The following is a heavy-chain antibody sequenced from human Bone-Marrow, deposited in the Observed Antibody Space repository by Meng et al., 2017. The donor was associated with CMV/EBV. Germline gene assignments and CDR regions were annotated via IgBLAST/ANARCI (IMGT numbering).Heavy chain of an antibody. D-gene: IGHD3-3*01. Sequence: GESLKISCAASGFTVSSNYMNWVRQAPGKGLEWVSSISSSSSYIYYADSVKGRFTISRDNAKNSLYLQMNSLRAEDTAVYYCARDQPRYDFWSGYSSDYWGQGTLVTVSS. V-gene: IGHV3-21*01. CDR2: ISSSSSYI. CDR3: ARDQPRYDFWSGYSSDY. J-gene: IGHJ4*02. CDR1: GFTVSSNY.